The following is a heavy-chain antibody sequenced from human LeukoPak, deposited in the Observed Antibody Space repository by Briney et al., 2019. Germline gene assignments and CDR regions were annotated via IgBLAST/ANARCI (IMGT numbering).Heavy chain of an antibody. CDR1: GFTVSRNY. J-gene: IGHJ4*02. V-gene: IGHV3-53*01. CDR3: AREGGYVFDY. D-gene: IGHD5-12*01. CDR2: IYSGGST. Sequence: GGSLRLSCAVSGFTVSRNYMSWVRQAPGKGLEWVSVIYSGGSTDYVDSVKGRFTISRDNSKNTVYLQMNSLRPEDTAMYYCAREGGYVFDYWGQGTLVTVSS.